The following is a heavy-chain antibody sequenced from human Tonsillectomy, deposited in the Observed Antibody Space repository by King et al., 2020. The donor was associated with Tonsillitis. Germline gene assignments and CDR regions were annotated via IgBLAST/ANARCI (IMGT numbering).Heavy chain of an antibody. D-gene: IGHD3-22*01. V-gene: IGHV3-43*02. Sequence: QLVQSGGGVVQPGGSLRLSCAASGFTFDDYAMHWVRQAPGKGLEWVSLIVGDGGSTYYADSVKGRFTISRENSKNSLYLRMNSLRTEDTALYYCAKDLRGDSSGYPDYWGQGTLVTVSS. CDR3: AKDLRGDSSGYPDY. CDR1: GFTFDDYA. CDR2: IVGDGGST. J-gene: IGHJ4*02.